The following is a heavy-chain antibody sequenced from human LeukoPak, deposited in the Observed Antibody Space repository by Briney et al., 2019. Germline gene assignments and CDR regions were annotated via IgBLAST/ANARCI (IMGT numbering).Heavy chain of an antibody. CDR2: IWYDGSNK. J-gene: IGHJ4*02. CDR3: ARAVGPFDY. CDR1: GFPFSTYG. V-gene: IGHV3-33*01. Sequence: GGSLRLSCVTSGFPFSTYGMHWVRQPPGKGLEWVAVIWYDGSNKYYADSVKGRFTISRDNPKNTMYLQMDSLRVEDTAMYYCARAVGPFDYWGQGSLVTVSS.